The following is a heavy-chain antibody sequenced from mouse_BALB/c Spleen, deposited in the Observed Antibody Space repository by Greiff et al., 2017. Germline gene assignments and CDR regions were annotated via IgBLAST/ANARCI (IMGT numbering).Heavy chain of an antibody. J-gene: IGHJ2*01. CDR3: ARGGHMYYFDD. CDR2: ISSGGST. CDR1: GFTFSSYA. Sequence: DVKLVESGGGLVKPGGSLKLSCAASGFTFSSYAMSWVRQTPEKRLEWVASISSGGSTYYPDSVKGRFTISRDNARNILYLQMSSLRSEDTAMYYCARGGHMYYFDDWGQGTTLTVSS. V-gene: IGHV5-6-5*01.